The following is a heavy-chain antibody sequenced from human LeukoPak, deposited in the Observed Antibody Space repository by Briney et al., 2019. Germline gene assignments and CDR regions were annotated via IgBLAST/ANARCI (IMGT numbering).Heavy chain of an antibody. CDR1: GGSFSGYH. Sequence: SETLSLTCAVYGGSFSGYHWSWIRQPPGKGLEWIGEIDRSETTNYNPSLKSRITISVDTSKNQFSLKLSSVTAADTAVYYCARVNLLGYCTHGICPGGGLPFDYWGQGTLVTVSS. D-gene: IGHD2-8*01. CDR3: ARVNLLGYCTHGICPGGGLPFDY. J-gene: IGHJ4*02. CDR2: IDRSETT. V-gene: IGHV4-34*01.